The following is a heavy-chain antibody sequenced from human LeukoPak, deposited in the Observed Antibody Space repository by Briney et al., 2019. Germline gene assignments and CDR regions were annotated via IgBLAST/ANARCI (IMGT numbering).Heavy chain of an antibody. CDR2: IYYTGSTGST. CDR1: GGSTSSYY. Sequence: PSETLSLNCTVSGGSTSSYYWSWIRQPPGKGLEWLGYIYYTGSTGSTNYNPSLKSRVTISLDTSKNQFSLKLSSVTAADTALYYCARGSTVTAGAFDIWGQGTMVTVSS. D-gene: IGHD2-21*02. CDR3: ARGSTVTAGAFDI. J-gene: IGHJ3*02. V-gene: IGHV4-59*01.